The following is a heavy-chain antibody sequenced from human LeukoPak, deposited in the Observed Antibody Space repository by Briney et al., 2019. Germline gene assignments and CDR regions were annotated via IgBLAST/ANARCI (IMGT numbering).Heavy chain of an antibody. CDR3: ARENSGSYREFDY. CDR1: GVSISSYY. V-gene: IGHV4-4*07. D-gene: IGHD1-26*01. CDR2: IYTSGSP. Sequence: KPSETLSLTCTVSGVSISSYYWSWLRQPAGKGLEWIGRIYTSGSPNYNASLKSRVSMSVDTSKNQFSLKLSSVTAADTAVFYCARENSGSYREFDYWGQGTLVTVSS. J-gene: IGHJ4*02.